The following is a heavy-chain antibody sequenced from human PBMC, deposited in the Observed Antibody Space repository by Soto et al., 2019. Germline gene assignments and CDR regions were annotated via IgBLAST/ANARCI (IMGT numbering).Heavy chain of an antibody. D-gene: IGHD6-13*01. CDR3: VKGGDIVAAGADSYYGLHV. CDR1: GGSISTYY. V-gene: IGHV4-59*01. Sequence: QVQLQESGPGLVKPSETLSLTCTVSGGSISTYYWHWVRQPPGKGLEWIGYIYYSGSTNYNPSLKRRVTISVDPSKHQFSLRLSSVTAADTAMYYGVKGGDIVAAGADSYYGLHVWGQGTKVTVSS. CDR2: IYYSGST. J-gene: IGHJ6*02.